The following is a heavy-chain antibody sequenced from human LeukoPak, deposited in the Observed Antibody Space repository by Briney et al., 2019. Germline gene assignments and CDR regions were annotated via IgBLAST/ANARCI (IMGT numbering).Heavy chain of an antibody. Sequence: GGSLRLSCAASGFTFSSYAMSWIRQAPGKGLEWVSVISGSGDSTYYVDSVKGRFTISRDNSKDTLYLQMNSLRAEDTAVYYCAKSTGYSSSWPDYWGQGTLVTVSS. CDR2: ISGSGDST. D-gene: IGHD6-13*01. CDR3: AKSTGYSSSWPDY. J-gene: IGHJ4*02. CDR1: GFTFSSYA. V-gene: IGHV3-23*01.